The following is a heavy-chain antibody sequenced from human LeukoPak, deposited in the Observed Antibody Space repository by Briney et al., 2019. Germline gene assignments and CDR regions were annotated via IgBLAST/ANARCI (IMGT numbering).Heavy chain of an antibody. Sequence: PGGSLRLSCAASGFTFTNYGMHWVRQAPGKGLEWVAFIWYHGSDKYYADSVKGRFTISRDNSKNTLYLQMNSLRAEDTAVYYCAKKGYYDGSGYYMYYFDHWGQGTLVTVSS. J-gene: IGHJ4*02. V-gene: IGHV3-30*02. CDR2: IWYHGSDK. CDR3: AKKGYYDGSGYYMYYFDH. CDR1: GFTFTNYG. D-gene: IGHD3-22*01.